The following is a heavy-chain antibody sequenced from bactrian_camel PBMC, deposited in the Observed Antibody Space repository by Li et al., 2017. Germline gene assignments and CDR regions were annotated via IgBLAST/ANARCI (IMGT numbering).Heavy chain of an antibody. V-gene: IGHV3S40*01. D-gene: IGHD6*01. J-gene: IGHJ7*01. Sequence: VQLVESGGGLVQPGGSLSLSCAASGFTSFMTWVRQAPGKGLEWVSGIVSGGDSTNYADSAKGRFTISRDNAKNTVYLQMNSLKTEDTAVYYCATDRTYGVCAAMDYWGKGTQVTVS. CDR2: IVSGGDST. CDR1: GFTSF.